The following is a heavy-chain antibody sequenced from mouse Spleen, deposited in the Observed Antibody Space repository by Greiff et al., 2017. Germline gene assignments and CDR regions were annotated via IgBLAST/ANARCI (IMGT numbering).Heavy chain of an antibody. J-gene: IGHJ2*01. V-gene: IGHV1-15*01. D-gene: IGHD1-2*01. Sequence: QVQLKQSGAELVRPGASVTLSCKASGYTFTDYEMHWVKQTPVHGLEWIGAIDPETGGTAYNQKFKGKAILTAGKSSSTAYMELRSLTSEDSAVYYCTRVTTATGYFDYWGQGTTLTVSS. CDR3: TRVTTATGYFDY. CDR1: GYTFTDYE. CDR2: IDPETGGT.